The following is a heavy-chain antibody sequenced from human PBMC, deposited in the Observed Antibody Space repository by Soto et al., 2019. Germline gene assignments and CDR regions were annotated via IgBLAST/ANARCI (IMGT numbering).Heavy chain of an antibody. D-gene: IGHD3-16*01. CDR1: GGSISSSNYY. V-gene: IGHV4-39*01. Sequence: SETLSLTCAVSGGSISSSNYYWGWIRQPPGKGLEWIGSIHYSGSTSYNSSLKSRVTISVDTSKNQFSLRLSSVTAADTAVYYCASPTLGAFDIWGQGTMVTVSS. CDR2: IHYSGST. J-gene: IGHJ3*02. CDR3: ASPTLGAFDI.